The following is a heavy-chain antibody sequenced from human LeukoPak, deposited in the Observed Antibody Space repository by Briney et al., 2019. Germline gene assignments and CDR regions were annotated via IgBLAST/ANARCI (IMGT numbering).Heavy chain of an antibody. CDR3: ASSANWNYPPSDFDY. CDR1: GYSISSGYY. CDR2: IYHTGIT. J-gene: IGHJ4*02. D-gene: IGHD1-7*01. V-gene: IGHV4-38-2*02. Sequence: SETLSLTCTVSGYSISSGYYWGWIRQPPGKGLEWIGSIYHTGITYYNPSLKSRVTISVDTSKNQFSLKLSSVTAADTAVYYCASSANWNYPPSDFDYWGQGTLVTVSS.